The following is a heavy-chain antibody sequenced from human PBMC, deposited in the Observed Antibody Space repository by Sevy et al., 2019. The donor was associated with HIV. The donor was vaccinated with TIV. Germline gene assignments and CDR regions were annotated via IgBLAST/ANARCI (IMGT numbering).Heavy chain of an antibody. Sequence: GGSLRLSCAASGFTFSFYDMHWVRQATGKGLEWVSGFGITGDTYYAGSVKGRFIISRDNAKNSLYLQMNSLRAGDTAVYYCARKSTSYSHFDYWGQGTLVTVSS. D-gene: IGHD1-26*01. CDR3: ARKSTSYSHFDY. CDR1: GFTFSFYD. CDR2: FGITGDT. J-gene: IGHJ4*02. V-gene: IGHV3-13*01.